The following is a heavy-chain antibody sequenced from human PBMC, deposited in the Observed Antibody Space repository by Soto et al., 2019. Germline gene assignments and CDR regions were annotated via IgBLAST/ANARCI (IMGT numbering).Heavy chain of an antibody. CDR1: GGSISSGGYS. D-gene: IGHD5-18*01. CDR2: IYHSGST. CDR3: AREHVDTAMVSGVWFDP. J-gene: IGHJ5*02. V-gene: IGHV4-30-2*01. Sequence: ASETLSLTCAVSGGSISSGGYSWSWIRQPPGKGLEWIGYIYHSGSTYYNPSLKSRVTISVDRSKNQFSLKLSSVTAADTAVYYCAREHVDTAMVSGVWFDPWGQGTLVTVS.